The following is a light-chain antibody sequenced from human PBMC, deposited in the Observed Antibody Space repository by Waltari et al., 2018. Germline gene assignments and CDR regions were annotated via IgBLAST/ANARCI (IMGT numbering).Light chain of an antibody. V-gene: IGLV4-69*01. CDR3: QTWGTEGV. Sequence: QLVLTQSPSASASLGASVKLTCTLSSGHSNYAIAWHQQQPEKGPRYLMKLNSDGSHSKGDGIPDLCSGSSSGAERYLTISSLQSEDEADYYCQTWGTEGVFGGGTKLTVL. CDR1: SGHSNYA. CDR2: LNSDGSH. J-gene: IGLJ2*01.